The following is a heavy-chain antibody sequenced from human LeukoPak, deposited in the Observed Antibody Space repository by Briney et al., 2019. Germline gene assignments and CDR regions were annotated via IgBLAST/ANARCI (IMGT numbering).Heavy chain of an antibody. V-gene: IGHV3-74*01. Sequence: GGSLRLSCAASGFTFSGYWMHWVRQAPGKGLVWVSRINSDGSSTSYADSVKGRFTISRDNAKNSLYLQMNSLRAEDTAVYYCARGPLYCSGGSCSRFDPWGQGTLVTVSS. CDR2: INSDGSST. D-gene: IGHD2-15*01. CDR1: GFTFSGYW. J-gene: IGHJ5*02. CDR3: ARGPLYCSGGSCSRFDP.